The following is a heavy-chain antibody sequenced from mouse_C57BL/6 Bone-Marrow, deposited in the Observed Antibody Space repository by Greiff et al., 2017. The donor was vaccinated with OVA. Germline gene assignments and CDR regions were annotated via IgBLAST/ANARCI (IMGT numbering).Heavy chain of an antibody. CDR2: IRLKSDNYAT. J-gene: IGHJ1*03. D-gene: IGHD1-1*01. Sequence: VVESGGGLVQPGGSMKLSCVASGFTFSNYWMNWVRQSPEKGLEWVAQIRLKSDNYATHYAESVKGRFTISRDDSKSSVYLQMNNLRAEDTGIYYCTGGGSSYWYFDVWGTGTTVTVSS. CDR3: TGGGSSYWYFDV. V-gene: IGHV6-3*01. CDR1: GFTFSNYW.